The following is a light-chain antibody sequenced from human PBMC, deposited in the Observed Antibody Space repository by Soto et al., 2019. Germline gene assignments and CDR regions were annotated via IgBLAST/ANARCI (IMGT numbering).Light chain of an antibody. CDR2: AAS. Sequence: IRMTQSPSSLSASVGDRVTITCRASQGISSYLTWYQQKPGKAPKLLIYAASTLHSGVPSKFSGSGSGTDFTLTISSLQPEDFATYYCQQLNSYPLTFGGGTKVDIK. CDR3: QQLNSYPLT. V-gene: IGKV1-9*01. J-gene: IGKJ4*01. CDR1: QGISSY.